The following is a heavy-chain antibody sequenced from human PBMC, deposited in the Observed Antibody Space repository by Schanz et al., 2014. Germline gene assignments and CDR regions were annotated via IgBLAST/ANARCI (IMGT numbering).Heavy chain of an antibody. D-gene: IGHD6-25*01. CDR1: GGSVSSGGDY. J-gene: IGHJ5*02. CDR2: ISYSGST. V-gene: IGHV4-31*03. Sequence: QVQLQESGPGLVKPSQTLSLTCTVSGGSVSSGGDYWSWIRQHPGKGLEWIGFISYSGSTYYNPSLKSRVPITLAPPKNQSSLKLGSVPAADTAVYYCAREPLSGYNWFDPWGQGSLVTVSS. CDR3: AREPLSGYNWFDP.